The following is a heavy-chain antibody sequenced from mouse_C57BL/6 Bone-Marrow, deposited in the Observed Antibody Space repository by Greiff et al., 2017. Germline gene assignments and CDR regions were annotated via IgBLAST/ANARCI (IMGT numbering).Heavy chain of an antibody. J-gene: IGHJ2*01. D-gene: IGHD2-3*01. CDR3: ARAYDGYYRGFDY. CDR2: ISNGGGST. CDR1: GFTFSDYY. Sequence: EVQGVESGGGLVQPGGSLKLSCAASGFTFSDYYMYWVRQTPEKRLEWVAYISNGGGSTYYPDTVKGRFTISRDNAKNTLYLQMSRLKSEDTAMYYCARAYDGYYRGFDYWGQGTTLTVSS. V-gene: IGHV5-12*01.